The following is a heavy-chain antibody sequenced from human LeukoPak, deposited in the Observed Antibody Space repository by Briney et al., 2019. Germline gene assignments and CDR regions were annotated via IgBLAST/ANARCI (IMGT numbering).Heavy chain of an antibody. J-gene: IGHJ4*02. CDR3: ARDSTYWYDSGSSGPHYFDY. CDR2: MSGSGGGT. D-gene: IGHD3-10*01. CDR1: GITLSNYG. V-gene: IGHV3-23*01. Sequence: GGSLRLSCAVSGITLSNYGMSWVRKAPGKGLVWVAGMSGSGGGTNYADSVKGRFTVSRDNSKNTLYLQLNSLRAEDTSVYYCARDSTYWYDSGSSGPHYFDYWGQGTLVTVSS.